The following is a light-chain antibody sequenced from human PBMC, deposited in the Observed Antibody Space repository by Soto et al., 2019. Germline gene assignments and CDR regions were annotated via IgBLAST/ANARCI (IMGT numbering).Light chain of an antibody. V-gene: IGLV2-14*01. J-gene: IGLJ1*01. CDR2: EVS. CDR1: SSDIGDYNY. Sequence: QPVLTQPASVSGSPGQSITISCTGTSSDIGDYNYVSWYQQHPGKAPKLMIYEVSNRPSGVSNRFSGSKSGNTASLTISGLQAEDEADYYCSSYTSSSTYVFGTGTQLTVL. CDR3: SSYTSSSTYV.